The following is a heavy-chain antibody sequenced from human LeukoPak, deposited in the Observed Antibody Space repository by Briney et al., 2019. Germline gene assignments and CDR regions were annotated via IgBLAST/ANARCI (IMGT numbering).Heavy chain of an antibody. J-gene: IGHJ4*02. Sequence: SETLSLTCIVSGGSISSYYWSWIRQSAGKGLEWIGRFYSSVSTDYNPSLKRRVTMSVDTSKNQFSLKLSSVTAADTAVYYCARSGVATRFDYWGQGTLVTVSS. CDR1: GGSISSYY. D-gene: IGHD5-12*01. V-gene: IGHV4-4*07. CDR3: ARSGVATRFDY. CDR2: FYSSVST.